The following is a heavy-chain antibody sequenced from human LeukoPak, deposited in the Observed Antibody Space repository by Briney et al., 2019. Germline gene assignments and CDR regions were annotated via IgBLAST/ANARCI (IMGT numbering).Heavy chain of an antibody. D-gene: IGHD3-22*01. CDR1: GYTFTSYY. J-gene: IGHJ4*02. CDR2: INPSGGST. V-gene: IGHV1-46*01. Sequence: GASVKVSCKASGYTFTSYYMHWVRQAPGQGLEWMGIINPSGGSTSYAQKFQGRVTMTRDMSTSTVYMELSSLRSEDTAVYYCARSGSGYYYGVWGQGTLVTVSS. CDR3: ARSGSGYYYGV.